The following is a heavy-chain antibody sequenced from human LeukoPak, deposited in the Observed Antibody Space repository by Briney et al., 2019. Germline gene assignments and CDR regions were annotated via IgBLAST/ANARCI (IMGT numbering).Heavy chain of an antibody. D-gene: IGHD2-2*01. CDR3: AREAVVPAANSNYYYYMDV. CDR1: GFTFSSYE. Sequence: GSLRLSCAASGFTFSSYEMNWVRQAPGKGLEWVSYISSSGSTIYYADSVKGRFTTSRDNAKNSLYLQMNSLRAEDTAVYYCAREAVVPAANSNYYYYMDVWGKGTTVTVSS. J-gene: IGHJ6*03. CDR2: ISSSGSTI. V-gene: IGHV3-48*03.